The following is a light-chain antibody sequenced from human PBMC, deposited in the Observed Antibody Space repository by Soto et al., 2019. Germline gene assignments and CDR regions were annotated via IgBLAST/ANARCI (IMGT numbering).Light chain of an antibody. Sequence: QSALTQPASVSGSPGQSITISCTGTSSDVGGYNYVSWYQQYPGKAPKLMIFDVSYRPSGVSNRFSGSKSGNTASLTISGLQAEDEADYYCSSYTSGSSNVFGTGTKLTVL. V-gene: IGLV2-14*01. J-gene: IGLJ1*01. CDR2: DVS. CDR3: SSYTSGSSNV. CDR1: SSDVGGYNY.